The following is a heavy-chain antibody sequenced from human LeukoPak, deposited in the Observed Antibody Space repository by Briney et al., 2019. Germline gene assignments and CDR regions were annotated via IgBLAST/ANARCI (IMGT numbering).Heavy chain of an antibody. J-gene: IGHJ3*02. V-gene: IGHV3-30*18. CDR1: GFTLSSYG. D-gene: IGHD4-23*01. CDR2: ILYDGSNK. CDR3: AKVYGGNGNDAFDI. Sequence: GGALRPSCAASGFTLSSYGMHWVRQAPGKGLEWVALILYDGSNKYYADSVKGRFTISRDNSKNTLYLQMNSLRAEDTAVYYCAKVYGGNGNDAFDIWGQGTMVTVSS.